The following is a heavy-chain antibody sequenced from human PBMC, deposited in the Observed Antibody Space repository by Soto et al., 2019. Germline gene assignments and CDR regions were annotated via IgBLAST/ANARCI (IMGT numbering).Heavy chain of an antibody. CDR3: ARPAGIAVAGYDAFDI. V-gene: IGHV5-10-1*01. D-gene: IGHD6-19*01. Sequence: PGESLKISCKGSGYSFTSYWISWVRQMPGKGLEWMGRIDPSDSYTNYSPSFQGHVTISADKSISTAYLQWSSLKASDTAMYYCARPAGIAVAGYDAFDIWGQGTMVTVSS. CDR2: IDPSDSYT. J-gene: IGHJ3*02. CDR1: GYSFTSYW.